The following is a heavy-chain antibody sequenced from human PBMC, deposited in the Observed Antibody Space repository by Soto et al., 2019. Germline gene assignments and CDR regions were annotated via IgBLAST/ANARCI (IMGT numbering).Heavy chain of an antibody. V-gene: IGHV3-30-3*01. CDR1: GFAFSSYA. Sequence: GGSLRLSCAASGFAFSSYAMHWVRQAPGKGLEWVSVISYDGSNKYYADSVKGRFTISRDNSKNTLYLQMNSLRAEDTAVYYCARSPSSQITMIVVVIGAFDIWGQGTMVTVSS. J-gene: IGHJ3*02. CDR2: ISYDGSNK. D-gene: IGHD3-22*01. CDR3: ARSPSSQITMIVVVIGAFDI.